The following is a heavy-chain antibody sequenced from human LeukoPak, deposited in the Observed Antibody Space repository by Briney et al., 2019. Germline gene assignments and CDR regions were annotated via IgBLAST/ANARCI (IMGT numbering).Heavy chain of an antibody. CDR2: ISSSSSTI. CDR3: AREGPGDCSGGSCYSKY. V-gene: IGHV3-48*04. CDR1: GFTFSSYS. J-gene: IGHJ4*02. D-gene: IGHD2-15*01. Sequence: SGGSLRLSCAASGFTFSSYSMNWVRQAPGKGLEWVSYISSSSSTIYYADSVKGRFTISRDNAKNSLYLQMNSLRAEDTAVYYCAREGPGDCSGGSCYSKYWGQGTLVTASS.